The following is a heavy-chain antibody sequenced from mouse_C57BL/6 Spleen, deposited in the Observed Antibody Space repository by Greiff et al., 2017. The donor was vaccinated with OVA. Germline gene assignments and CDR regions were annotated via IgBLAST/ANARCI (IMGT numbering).Heavy chain of an antibody. Sequence: QVHVKQPGAELVKPGASVKMSCKASGYTFTSYWITWVKQRPGQGLAWIGDIYPGSGSTNYNEKFKSKATLTVDTSSSTAYMQLSSLTSEDSAVYYCARGITTVVVGDYYAMGYWGQGTSVTVSS. V-gene: IGHV1-55*01. CDR1: GYTFTSYW. D-gene: IGHD1-1*01. J-gene: IGHJ4*01. CDR3: ARGITTVVVGDYYAMGY. CDR2: IYPGSGST.